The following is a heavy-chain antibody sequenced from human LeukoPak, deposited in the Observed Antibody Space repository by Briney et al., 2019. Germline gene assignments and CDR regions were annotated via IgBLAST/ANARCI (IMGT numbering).Heavy chain of an antibody. V-gene: IGHV6-1*01. CDR3: ARGGAVFGSFSWFDP. J-gene: IGHJ5*02. D-gene: IGHD6-19*01. CDR2: TYYRSKWYI. CDR1: GDSVSSNSAA. Sequence: SQTLSLTCSISGDSVSSNSAAWTWIRQSPSRGLEWLTRTYYRSKWYIDYAASLKGRITITPDTSKNQSSLQLNSVTPEDTAVYYCARGGAVFGSFSWFDPWGQGILVTVSS.